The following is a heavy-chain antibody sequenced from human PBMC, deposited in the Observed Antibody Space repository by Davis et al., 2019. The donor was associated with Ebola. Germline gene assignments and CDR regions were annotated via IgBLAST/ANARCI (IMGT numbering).Heavy chain of an antibody. Sequence: GESLKISCAASGFTFSSYSMNWVRQAPGKGLEWVSSISGSGFYMYYADSVKGRFTISRDNAKNSLYLQLNSLRAEDTAVYYCARGRLWPMGTFGDWGQGKSVIVSS. D-gene: IGHD4/OR15-4a*01. J-gene: IGHJ4*02. V-gene: IGHV3-21*01. CDR3: ARGRLWPMGTFGD. CDR1: GFTFSSYS. CDR2: ISGSGFYM.